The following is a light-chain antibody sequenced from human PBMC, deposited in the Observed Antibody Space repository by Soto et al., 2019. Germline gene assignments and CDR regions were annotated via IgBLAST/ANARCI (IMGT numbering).Light chain of an antibody. CDR3: QQNNDYPIT. CDR2: KAT. CDR1: QSINNW. J-gene: IGKJ4*01. V-gene: IGKV1-5*03. Sequence: DIQMTQSPSTLSASVGDRVTITCRASQSINNWLAWYQQKPGKAPKLLIYKATSLESGVPSRFSGSGSGTEFTLTISSLQPDDFATYYGQQNNDYPITFGGGTKVEIK.